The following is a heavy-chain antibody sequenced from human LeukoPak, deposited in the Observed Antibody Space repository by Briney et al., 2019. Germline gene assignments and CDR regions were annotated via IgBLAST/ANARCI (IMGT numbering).Heavy chain of an antibody. CDR1: EFCASNYW. V-gene: IGHV3-7*01. Sequence: GGSLRLSCVVSEFCASNYWMSWVRQAPGKGLEWLANIKQDGSQENYVEAVKCRFTIARDNAKNSVYLQMHGLLVEDTAVYYCVREWAGGLAAAGTRIEGSYWGQGTQVIDSS. J-gene: IGHJ4*02. CDR3: VREWAGGLAAAGTRIEGSY. CDR2: IKQDGSQE. D-gene: IGHD6-13*01.